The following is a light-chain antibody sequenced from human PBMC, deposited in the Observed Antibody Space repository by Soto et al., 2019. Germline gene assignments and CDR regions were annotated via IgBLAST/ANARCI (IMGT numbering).Light chain of an antibody. V-gene: IGLV2-11*01. CDR1: NSDVGGYNY. J-gene: IGLJ3*02. CDR2: GVS. Sequence: QSALTQPRSVSGSPGQSVTISCTGTNSDVGGYNYISWYQQYPGKAPKLMISGVSERPSCVPDRFSGSKSGNTASRTISGLQAEDEADYYCCSYVDSDTWVFGGGTKLTVL. CDR3: CSYVDSDTWV.